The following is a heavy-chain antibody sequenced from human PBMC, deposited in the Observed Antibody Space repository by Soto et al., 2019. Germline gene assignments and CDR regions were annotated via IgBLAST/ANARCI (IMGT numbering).Heavy chain of an antibody. J-gene: IGHJ6*02. V-gene: IGHV4-39*01. CDR3: ARLNAGTTYYYCGMDV. D-gene: IGHD1-7*01. Sequence: QLQLHESGPGLVKPSETLSLTCTVSGASISSSSYYWGWIRQPPGKGLEWIGSIYYSGSTYYNPSLKSRAPISVDTSKNQFSLKLSSVTAADTALYYCARLNAGTTYYYCGMDVWGQGTTVTVSS. CDR2: IYYSGST. CDR1: GASISSSSYY.